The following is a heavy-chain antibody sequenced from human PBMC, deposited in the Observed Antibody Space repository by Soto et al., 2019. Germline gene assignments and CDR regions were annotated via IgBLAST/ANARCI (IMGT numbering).Heavy chain of an antibody. Sequence: VQLVESGGGLIQPGGSLRLSCAASGFSASNNHMTWVRQAPGRGPEWVSTIYYSGDTFYAASVKGRFALSRNNSKNILYLQMHSLRADDTAVYYCATGVDTAKVGYWGQGTLVTVSS. V-gene: IGHV3-53*01. CDR3: ATGVDTAKVGY. D-gene: IGHD5-18*01. J-gene: IGHJ4*02. CDR1: GFSASNNH. CDR2: IYYSGDT.